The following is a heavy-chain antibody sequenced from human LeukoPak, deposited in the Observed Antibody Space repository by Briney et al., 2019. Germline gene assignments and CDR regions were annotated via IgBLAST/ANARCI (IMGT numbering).Heavy chain of an antibody. J-gene: IGHJ4*02. V-gene: IGHV3-48*01. CDR2: ISISSSTI. D-gene: IGHD1-26*01. Sequence: PGGSLRLSCVASGFMFNIYDMNWVRQAPGKGLEWVSYISISSSTIYYADFVKGRFTISRDNAKNSLYLQMNSLRVEDTAVYYCTRDPRGATGFDYWGQGTLDTASS. CDR3: TRDPRGATGFDY. CDR1: GFMFNIYD.